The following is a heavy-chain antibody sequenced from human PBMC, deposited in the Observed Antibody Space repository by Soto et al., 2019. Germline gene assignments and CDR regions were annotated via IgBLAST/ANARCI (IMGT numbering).Heavy chain of an antibody. V-gene: IGHV1-46*01. D-gene: IGHD2-15*01. CDR2: INPSGGNT. CDR3: ARVRGGGSEDFFDY. J-gene: IGHJ4*02. Sequence: ASVKVSCKDCGYTFPRYNLHWVRPAPGQGLAGMAIINPSGGNTYYVQKFEGRVTLTTDTSTSTVYMELSSLRSDDTAVYYCARVRGGGSEDFFDYWGQGTLVTVSS. CDR1: GYTFPRYN.